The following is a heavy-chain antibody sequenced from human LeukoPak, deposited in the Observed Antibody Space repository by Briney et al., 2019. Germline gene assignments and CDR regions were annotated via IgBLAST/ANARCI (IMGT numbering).Heavy chain of an antibody. CDR1: GDSISSSTYY. V-gene: IGHV4-39*01. CDR3: ARHLENNDGSGSYGYFDK. Sequence: PSETLSLTCTVSGDSISSSTYYWGWIRQPPGKGLEWIGSIHYSGSTYYNPSLKSRVTIFVDTSKNQFSLRLTSVTAADTATYYCARHLENNDGSGSYGYFDKWGQGILVTVSS. J-gene: IGHJ4*02. D-gene: IGHD1-26*01. CDR2: IHYSGST.